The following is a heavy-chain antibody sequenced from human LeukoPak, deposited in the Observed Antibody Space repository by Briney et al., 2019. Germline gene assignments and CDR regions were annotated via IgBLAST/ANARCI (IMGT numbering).Heavy chain of an antibody. CDR1: GGSISSYY. CDR2: IYYSGST. J-gene: IGHJ3*02. Sequence: SETLSLTCTVSGGSISSYYWSWLRQPPGKGLEWSVYIYYSGSTNYNPSLKSRVTISVDTSKNQFSLKLSSVTAADTAVYYCARDRRVGATYAFDIWGQGTMVTVSS. V-gene: IGHV4-59*01. CDR3: ARDRRVGATYAFDI. D-gene: IGHD1-26*01.